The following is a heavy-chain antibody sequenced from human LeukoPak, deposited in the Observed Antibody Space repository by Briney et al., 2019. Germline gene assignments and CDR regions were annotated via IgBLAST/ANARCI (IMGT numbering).Heavy chain of an antibody. CDR3: ARDWYYYDSSGYGGDDAFDI. CDR2: INPSGGST. J-gene: IGHJ3*02. Sequence: GASVKVSCKASGYTFTSYYMHWVRQAPGQGLEWMGIINPSGGSTSYAQKFQGRVTMTRDTSISTAYMELSRLRSDDTAVYYCARDWYYYDSSGYGGDDAFDIWGQGTMVTASS. CDR1: GYTFTSYY. V-gene: IGHV1-46*01. D-gene: IGHD3-22*01.